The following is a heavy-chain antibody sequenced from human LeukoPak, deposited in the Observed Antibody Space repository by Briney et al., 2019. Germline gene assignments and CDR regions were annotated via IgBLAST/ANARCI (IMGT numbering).Heavy chain of an antibody. CDR3: ATSESQTRFDY. CDR1: GYSFTRYW. J-gene: IGHJ4*02. CDR2: IFPGDSET. Sequence: GESLKISCKGSGYSFTRYWIGWVRQMPGKGLEWMGLIFPGDSETIYSPSFQGQVTISADKSINTAYLRWSSLKASDTAMYYCATSESQTRFDYWGQGTLVTVSS. D-gene: IGHD1/OR15-1a*01. V-gene: IGHV5-51*01.